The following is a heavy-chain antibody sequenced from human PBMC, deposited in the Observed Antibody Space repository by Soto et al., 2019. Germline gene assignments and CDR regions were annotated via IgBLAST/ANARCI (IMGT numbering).Heavy chain of an antibody. CDR2: ISAYNGNT. D-gene: IGHD2-2*01. CDR1: GYTFTSYG. CDR3: ASEGCSSTSCYGGIDAFDI. J-gene: IGHJ3*02. Sequence: QVQLVQSGAEVKKPGASVKVSCKASGYTFTSYGISWVRQAPGQGLEWMGWISAYNGNTNYAQKLQGRVTMTTDTSPSTAYKELRSLLSDDTAVYYCASEGCSSTSCYGGIDAFDIWGPGTMVTVSS. V-gene: IGHV1-18*01.